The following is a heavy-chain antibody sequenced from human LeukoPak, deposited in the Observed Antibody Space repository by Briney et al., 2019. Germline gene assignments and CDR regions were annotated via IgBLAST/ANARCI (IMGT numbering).Heavy chain of an antibody. CDR3: ARDRRWIAMVRGVMRFDY. CDR1: GFTFSSYE. CDR2: ISSSGSTI. D-gene: IGHD3-10*01. J-gene: IGHJ4*02. Sequence: GGSLRLSCAASGFTFSSYEMNWVRQAPGKGLEWVSYISSSGSTIYYADSVKGRFTISRDNAKNSLYLQMSSLRAEDTAVYYCARDRRWIAMVRGVMRFDYWGQGTLVTVSS. V-gene: IGHV3-48*03.